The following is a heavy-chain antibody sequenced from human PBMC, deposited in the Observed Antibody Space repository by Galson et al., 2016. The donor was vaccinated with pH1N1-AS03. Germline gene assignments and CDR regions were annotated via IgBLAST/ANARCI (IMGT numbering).Heavy chain of an antibody. CDR3: VLGTVGTRHNICAQLSCPPRAHRSSP. CDR2: FSLDSDWI. CDR1: GFSLDLCA. Sequence: SLRLSCAVSGFSLDLCAMHWVRQVPGKGLEWVSGFSLDSDWIGYADSVKGRFTVSRDKDKNSLYLEMNHLRTEDTALPQVVLGTVGTRHNICAQLSCPPRAHRSSPWR. J-gene: IGHJ5*02. V-gene: IGHV3-9*01. D-gene: IGHD2-21*01.